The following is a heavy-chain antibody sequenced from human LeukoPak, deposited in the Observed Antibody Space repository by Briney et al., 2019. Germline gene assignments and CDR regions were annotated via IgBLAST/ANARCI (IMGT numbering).Heavy chain of an antibody. V-gene: IGHV1-69*13. J-gene: IGHJ3*02. D-gene: IGHD5-12*01. Sequence: GASVKVSCKASGYTFTSYDVNWVRQAPGQGLEWMGGIIPIFGTANYAQKFQGRVTITADESTSTAYMELSSLRSEDTAVYYCARALAIPDAFDIWGQGTMVTVSS. CDR1: GYTFTSYD. CDR2: IIPIFGTA. CDR3: ARALAIPDAFDI.